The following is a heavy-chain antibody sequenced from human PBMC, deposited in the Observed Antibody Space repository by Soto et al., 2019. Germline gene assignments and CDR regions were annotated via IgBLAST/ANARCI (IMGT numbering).Heavy chain of an antibody. CDR1: GGTFSSSA. D-gene: IGHD2-8*01. CDR2: IIPIFGTA. CDR3: ARAPCTNGVCSSFDY. Sequence: QVQLVQSGAEVKKPGSSVKVSCKASGGTFSSSAISWVRQAPGQGLEWMGVIIPIFGTANYAQKFQGRVTITADESTTTAHMVLSSLRSEDTAVYYCARAPCTNGVCSSFDYWGQGTLVTVSS. J-gene: IGHJ4*02. V-gene: IGHV1-69*01.